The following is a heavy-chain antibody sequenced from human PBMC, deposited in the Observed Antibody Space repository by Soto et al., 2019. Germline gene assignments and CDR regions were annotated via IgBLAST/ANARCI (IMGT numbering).Heavy chain of an antibody. CDR3: ASEVSPGSSGWYLDAFHI. J-gene: IGHJ3*02. CDR2: IKRDGSGG. Sequence: QLVESGGGLVQPGGSLRLSCAASGFTFSNYWMTWVRQAPGKGLEWVANIKRDGSGGSYLDSVRGRFTVSRDNARNSLYLQMNSLRAEDTALYYCASEVSPGSSGWYLDAFHIWGQGTMVTVSS. D-gene: IGHD6-13*01. V-gene: IGHV3-7*04. CDR1: GFTFSNYW.